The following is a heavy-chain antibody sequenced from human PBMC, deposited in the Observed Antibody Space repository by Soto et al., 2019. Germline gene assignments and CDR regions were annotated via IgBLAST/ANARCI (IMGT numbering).Heavy chain of an antibody. Sequence: TETLSLACTVSGCYFRSYYCNWVRKSAGRGLEWIGRVYPSGSTTYNPALKSRLTMSVDTSKTQFSLRLTSVTAADTAVYYCARGRLEVVPGAMDTWGGGTLVTVSS. CDR1: GCYFRSYY. CDR2: VYPSGST. J-gene: IGHJ5*02. D-gene: IGHD2-2*01. V-gene: IGHV4-4*07. CDR3: ARGRLEVVPGAMDT.